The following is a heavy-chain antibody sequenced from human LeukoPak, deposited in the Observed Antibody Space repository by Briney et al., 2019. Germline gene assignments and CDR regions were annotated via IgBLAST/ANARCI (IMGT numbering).Heavy chain of an antibody. CDR2: IYYSGNT. CDR1: GGSISSYY. CDR3: ARHQLRGFLDDY. V-gene: IGHV4-59*08. Sequence: SETLSLTCAVSGGSISSYYWSWIRQPPGKGLEWIGYIYYSGNTNYNPSLKSRVTISIDTSKNQFSLKLTSVTAADTAVYYCARHQLRGFLDDYWGQGTLVTVSS. J-gene: IGHJ4*02. D-gene: IGHD3-10*01.